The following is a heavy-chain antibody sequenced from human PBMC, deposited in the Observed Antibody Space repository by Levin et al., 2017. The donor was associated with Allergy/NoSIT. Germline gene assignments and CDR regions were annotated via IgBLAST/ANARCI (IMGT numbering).Heavy chain of an antibody. V-gene: IGHV1-18*01. CDR3: ARLREITMVQGVIITGSDYYMDV. CDR2: ISAYNGNT. D-gene: IGHD3-10*01. J-gene: IGHJ6*03. Sequence: ASVKVSCKASGYTFTSYGISWVRQAPGQGLEWMGWISAYNGNTNYAQKLQGRVTMTTDTSTSTAYMELRSLRSDDTAVYYCARLREITMVQGVIITGSDYYMDVWGKGTTVTVSS. CDR1: GYTFTSYG.